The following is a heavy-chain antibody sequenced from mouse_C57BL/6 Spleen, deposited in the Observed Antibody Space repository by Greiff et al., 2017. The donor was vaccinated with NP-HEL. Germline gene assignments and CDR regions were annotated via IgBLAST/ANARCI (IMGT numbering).Heavy chain of an antibody. CDR1: GYTFTSYW. CDR2: FYPGSGST. D-gene: IGHD2-3*01. CDR3: AGRWDGYCDY. Sequence: QVQLQQSGAELVKPGASVKMSCKASGYTFTSYWITWVKQRPGQGLEWIGDFYPGSGSTNYHEKFKSKATMTVDTSSSTAYVKLSSLTSEDSAVYDCAGRWDGYCDYWGQGTTLTVSS. V-gene: IGHV1-55*01. J-gene: IGHJ2*01.